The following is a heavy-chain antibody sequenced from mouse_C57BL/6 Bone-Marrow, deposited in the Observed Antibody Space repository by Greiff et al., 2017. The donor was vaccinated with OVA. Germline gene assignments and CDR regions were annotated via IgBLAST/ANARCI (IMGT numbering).Heavy chain of an antibody. CDR1: GYTFTSYW. CDR2: IHPNSGST. V-gene: IGHV1-64*01. J-gene: IGHJ1*03. D-gene: IGHD1-1*01. CDR3: AISRCYGSSFWCFGV. Sequence: VQLQQPGAELVKPGASVKLSCKASGYTFTSYWMHWVKQRPGQGLEWIGMIHPNSGSTNYNEKFKSKATLTVDKSSSSAYMQLSSLTSEDSAVYYFAISRCYGSSFWCFGVGGTGNTTTVTS.